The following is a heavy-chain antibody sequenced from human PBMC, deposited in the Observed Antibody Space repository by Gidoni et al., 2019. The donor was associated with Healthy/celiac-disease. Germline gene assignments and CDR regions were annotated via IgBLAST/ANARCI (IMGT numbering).Heavy chain of an antibody. CDR3: AREDLLGYCSGGSCYSLHFDY. CDR1: GFTFSSYW. J-gene: IGHJ4*02. V-gene: IGHV3-74*01. CDR2: INSDGSTT. D-gene: IGHD2-15*01. Sequence: VQLVESGGGLVQPGGSLRLSCAASGFTFSSYWMHWVRQAPGKGLVWVSRINSDGSTTSYADSVKGRFTISRDNAKNTLYLQMNSLRAEDTAVYYCAREDLLGYCSGGSCYSLHFDYWGQGTLVTVSS.